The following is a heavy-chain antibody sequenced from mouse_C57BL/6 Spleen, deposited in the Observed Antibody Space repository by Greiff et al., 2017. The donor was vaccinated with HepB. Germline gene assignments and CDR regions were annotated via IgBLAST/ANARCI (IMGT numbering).Heavy chain of an antibody. CDR3: ARTLSITTIIYENAMDY. CDR1: GYTFTSYW. D-gene: IGHD2-4*01. V-gene: IGHV1-62-3*01. CDR2: IDPNSGGT. J-gene: IGHJ4*01. Sequence: VQLQQSGAELVKPGASVKLSCKASGYTFTSYWMHWVKQRPGRGLERIGRIDPNSGGTKYNEKFKSKATLTVDKHSSTAYMQLSSLTSEDSAVYYCARTLSITTIIYENAMDYWGKGTSVTVST.